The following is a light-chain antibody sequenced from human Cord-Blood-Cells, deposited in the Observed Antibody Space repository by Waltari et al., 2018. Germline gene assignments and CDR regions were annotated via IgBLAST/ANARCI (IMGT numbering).Light chain of an antibody. CDR3: QQRSNWLT. CDR1: QGVSSY. V-gene: IGKV3-11*01. Sequence: EIVLTKSPATLSLSPGERATLSCRASQGVSSYLAWYQQKPGQAPRLLIYDASNRATGIPARFSGSGSGTDFTLTIRSLEPEDCAVYDCQQRSNWLTFGGGTKVEIK. CDR2: DAS. J-gene: IGKJ4*01.